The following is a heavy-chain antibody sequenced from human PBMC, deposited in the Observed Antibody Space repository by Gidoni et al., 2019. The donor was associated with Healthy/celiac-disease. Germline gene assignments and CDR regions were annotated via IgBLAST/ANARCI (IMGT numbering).Heavy chain of an antibody. D-gene: IGHD3-10*01. CDR3: ARDQLRITMVRGVIPNDAFDI. J-gene: IGHJ3*02. V-gene: IGHV1-46*01. Sequence: QVQLVQSGAEVKKPGASVKVSCKASGYTFTSYYMHWVRQAPGQVLEWMGIINPSGGSTSYAQKFQGRVTMTRDTSTSTVYMELSSLRSEDTAVYYCARDQLRITMVRGVIPNDAFDIWGQGTMVTVSS. CDR1: GYTFTSYY. CDR2: INPSGGST.